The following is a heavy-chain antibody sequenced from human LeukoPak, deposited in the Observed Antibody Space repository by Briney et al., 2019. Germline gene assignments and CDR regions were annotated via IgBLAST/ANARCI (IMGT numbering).Heavy chain of an antibody. Sequence: ASVTVSCKASGYTFTGYYIHWVRQAPGQGLEGVGWINPNSGGAKYAQKFQDRVTMTRDTSISTAYMGLSRLRSDDTAVYYCAKGRVVAGSKSLTYHWLDPWGQGTLVTVSS. J-gene: IGHJ5*02. CDR2: INPNSGGA. D-gene: IGHD2-15*01. CDR1: GYTFTGYY. CDR3: AKGRVVAGSKSLTYHWLDP. V-gene: IGHV1-2*02.